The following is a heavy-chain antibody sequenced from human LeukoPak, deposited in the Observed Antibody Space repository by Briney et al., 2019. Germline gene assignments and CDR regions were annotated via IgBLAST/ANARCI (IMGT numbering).Heavy chain of an antibody. CDR2: INHSGST. CDR3: ARDRNPGIAAY. D-gene: IGHD6-13*01. J-gene: IGHJ4*02. V-gene: IGHV4-34*01. Sequence: SETLSLACAVYGGSFRGYYCGCIRQTPGKRLEWIGEINHSGSTNYNTPLKSRVTISVDTPKNQFSLKLSSVTAADTAVYYCARDRNPGIAAYWRQGTLVTVSS. CDR1: GGSFRGYY.